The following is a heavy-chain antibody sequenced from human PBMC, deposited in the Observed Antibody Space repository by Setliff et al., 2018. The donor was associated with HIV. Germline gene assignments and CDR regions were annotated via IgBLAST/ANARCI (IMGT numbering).Heavy chain of an antibody. CDR3: TRDSPGGNSYYYGMDV. D-gene: IGHD2-15*01. V-gene: IGHV3-49*04. Sequence: QTLSLSCTTSGFTFDNYAMSWVRQAPGKGLEWLGFIRDKAYRATTEYAASVKGRFTISRDDSKSIAYLQMNSLKTEDTAVYYCTRDSPGGNSYYYGMDVWGQGTTVTVSS. CDR1: GFTFDNYA. CDR2: IRDKAYRATT. J-gene: IGHJ6*02.